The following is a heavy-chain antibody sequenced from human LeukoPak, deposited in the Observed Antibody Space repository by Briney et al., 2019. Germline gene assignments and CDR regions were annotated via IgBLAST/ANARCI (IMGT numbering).Heavy chain of an antibody. Sequence: SVKVSCKASGGTFSSYAISWVRQAPGQGLEWMGGIIPIFGTANYAQKFQGRVTITADKSTSTAYMELSSLRSEDTAVYYCARGGEYSYGFESGYYYYMDVWGKGTTVTVSS. CDR1: GGTFSSYA. D-gene: IGHD5-18*01. V-gene: IGHV1-69*06. J-gene: IGHJ6*03. CDR3: ARGGEYSYGFESGYYYYMDV. CDR2: IIPIFGTA.